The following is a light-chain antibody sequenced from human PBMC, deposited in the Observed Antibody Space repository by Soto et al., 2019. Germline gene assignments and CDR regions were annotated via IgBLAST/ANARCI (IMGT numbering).Light chain of an antibody. CDR2: EVS. V-gene: IGLV2-14*01. CDR3: SSYTSSTTLV. Sequence: QSVLTQPASVSGSPGQSITISCTGTSSDVGGYNYVSWYQQHPGKVPKLMIYEVSNRPSGVSNRFSGSKSGNTASLTISGPQAEDEADYYCSSYTSSTTLVFGTGTKVTVL. J-gene: IGLJ1*01. CDR1: SSDVGGYNY.